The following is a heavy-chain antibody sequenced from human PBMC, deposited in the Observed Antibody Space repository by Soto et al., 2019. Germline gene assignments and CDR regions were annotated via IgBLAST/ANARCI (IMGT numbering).Heavy chain of an antibody. CDR1: GYTFTNYW. CDR2: IYPGDSDT. Sequence: GEYLKLSCKGSGYTFTNYWIVWVRQIPGKGLEWMGIIYPGDSDTRYSPSFQGQVTISADRSISTAYLQWSSLKASDTGMYYCARYPTMTDYLFHGMDVWGQGTMVTVSS. V-gene: IGHV5-51*01. J-gene: IGHJ6*02. D-gene: IGHD4-17*01. CDR3: ARYPTMTDYLFHGMDV.